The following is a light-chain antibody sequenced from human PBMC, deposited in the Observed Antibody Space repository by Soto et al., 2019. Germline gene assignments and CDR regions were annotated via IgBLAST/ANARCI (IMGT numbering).Light chain of an antibody. CDR3: SSYVGSDVFV. V-gene: IGLV2-8*01. CDR1: RRDVGGYNY. Sequence: HSALTQPPSASGYPGQSVRISCTGTRRDVGGYNYVAWYQQHPGKAPKLMIYEVTKRPSGVPDSVSGSKSGNKAFLTVSGLQSGDEADYYCSSYVGSDVFVFGTGTKLTVL. CDR2: EVT. J-gene: IGLJ1*01.